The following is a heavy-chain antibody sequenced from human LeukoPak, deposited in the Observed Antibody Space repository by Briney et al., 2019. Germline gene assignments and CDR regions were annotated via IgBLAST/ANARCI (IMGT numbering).Heavy chain of an antibody. CDR2: IYHSGSV. D-gene: IGHD2-15*01. V-gene: IGHV4-38-2*02. CDR1: GYSISTTNY. J-gene: IGHJ5*02. CDR3: ARDVGSGGTWRGWFDP. Sequence: SETLSLTCGVSGYSISTTNYWGWIRQPPGKGLEWIGSIYHSGSVHYNPSLKSRLTISVDTSKNQFSLKLSSVTAADTAVYYCARDVGSGGTWRGWFDPWGQGALVTVSS.